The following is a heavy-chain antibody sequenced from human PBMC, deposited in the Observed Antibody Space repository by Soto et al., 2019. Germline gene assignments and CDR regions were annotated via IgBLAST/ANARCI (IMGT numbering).Heavy chain of an antibody. CDR3: ARDHFPVTMVRGVIAWFDP. J-gene: IGHJ5*02. CDR1: GFNFTIYG. CDR2: ISSSGTIK. V-gene: IGHV3-48*02. D-gene: IGHD3-10*01. Sequence: EVQLVESGGGLVQPGGSLRLSCAASGFNFTIYGMNWVRQAPGKGLEWVSYISSSGTIKYYTDSVKGRFTISRDNAKNSLFLQMNRLRDDDTALYYCARDHFPVTMVRGVIAWFDPWGQGTLVTVSS.